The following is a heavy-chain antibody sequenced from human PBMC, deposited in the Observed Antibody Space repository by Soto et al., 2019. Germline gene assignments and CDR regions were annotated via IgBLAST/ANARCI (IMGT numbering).Heavy chain of an antibody. J-gene: IGHJ3*02. CDR2: IDPNTGGT. CDR1: GYTFTAFY. CDR3: AREYGGPEGSGYAFDT. D-gene: IGHD3-22*01. V-gene: IGHV1-2*02. Sequence: GASVKVSCKASGYTFTAFYIHWVRQAPGQGLEWVAWIDPNTGGTSSAQRFQGRVAVTRDTSISTAYMELSRLTFDDAAVYYCAREYGGPEGSGYAFDTWGQGTMVTVSS.